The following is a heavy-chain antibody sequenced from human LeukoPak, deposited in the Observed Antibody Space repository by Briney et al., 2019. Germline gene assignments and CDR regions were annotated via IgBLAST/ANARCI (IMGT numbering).Heavy chain of an antibody. CDR2: IYTSGST. V-gene: IGHV4-4*07. D-gene: IGHD3-22*01. CDR1: GGSISSYY. J-gene: IGHJ5*02. CDR3: ARDGRPPDYDSGNWFDP. Sequence: PSETLSLTCTVSGGSISSYYWSWIRQPAGKGLEWIGRIYTSGSTNYNPSLKSRVTMSVDTSKNQFSLKLSSVTVADTAVYYCARDGRPPDYDSGNWFDPWGQGTLVTVSS.